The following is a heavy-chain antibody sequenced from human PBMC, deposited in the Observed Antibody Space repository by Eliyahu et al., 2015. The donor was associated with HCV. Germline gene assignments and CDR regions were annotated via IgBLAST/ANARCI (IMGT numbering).Heavy chain of an antibody. CDR2: IWYDGSNK. Sequence: QVQLVESGGGVVQPGRSLRLSCAASGFTFRXYGMPWVRQAPGKGLEWVAVIWYDGSNKYYADSVKGRFTISRDNSKNTLYLEMNSLRAEDTAVYYCAKWGDPESYGEYYYYYGVDVWGQGTTVTVSS. D-gene: IGHD5-18*01. CDR3: AKWGDPESYGEYYYYYGVDV. V-gene: IGHV3-33*06. CDR1: GFTFRXYG. J-gene: IGHJ6*02.